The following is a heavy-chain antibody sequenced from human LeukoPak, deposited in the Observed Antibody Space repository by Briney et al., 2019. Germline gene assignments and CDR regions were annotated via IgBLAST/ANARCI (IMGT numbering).Heavy chain of an antibody. J-gene: IGHJ6*03. V-gene: IGHV4-34*01. CDR2: INHSGST. Sequence: SETLSLTCAVYGGSFSGYYWSWIRQPPGKGLEWIGEINHSGSTNYNPSLKSRVSISVDTSKNQFSLKLSSVTAADTAVHYCARRVGRYFGERAYYYNYMDVWGKGTTVTISS. D-gene: IGHD3-10*01. CDR3: ARRVGRYFGERAYYYNYMDV. CDR1: GGSFSGYY.